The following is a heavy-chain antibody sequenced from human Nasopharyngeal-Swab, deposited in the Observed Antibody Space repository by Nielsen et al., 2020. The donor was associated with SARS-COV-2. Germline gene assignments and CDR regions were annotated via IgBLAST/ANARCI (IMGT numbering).Heavy chain of an antibody. D-gene: IGHD3-10*01. CDR2: INAGNGNT. V-gene: IGHV1-3*01. CDR3: ARSKTPHGILWFGELFKLKGYYGMDV. J-gene: IGHJ6*02. CDR1: GYTFTSYA. Sequence: ASVKVSCKASGYTFTSYAMHWVRQAPGQRLEWMGWINAGNGNTKYSQKFQGRVTITADESTSTAYMELSSLRSEDTAVYYCARSKTPHGILWFGELFKLKGYYGMDVWGQGTTVTVSS.